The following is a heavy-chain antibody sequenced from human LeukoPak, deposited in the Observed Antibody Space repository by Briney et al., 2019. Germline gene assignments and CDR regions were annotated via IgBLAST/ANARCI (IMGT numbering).Heavy chain of an antibody. D-gene: IGHD2-2*01. CDR1: GYTFTGYY. CDR2: INPNSGGT. CDR3: ARAKGGGVPAAAYYFDY. J-gene: IGHJ4*02. Sequence: GASVKVSCKASGYTFTGYYMHWVRQAPGQGLEWMGWINPNSGGTNYAQKFQGRVTMTRDTSISTAYMELSRLRSDDTAVYYCARAKGGGVPAAAYYFDYWGQGTLVTVSS. V-gene: IGHV1-2*02.